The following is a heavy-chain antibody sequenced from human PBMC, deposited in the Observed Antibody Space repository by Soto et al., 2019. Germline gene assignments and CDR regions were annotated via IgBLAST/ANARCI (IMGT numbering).Heavy chain of an antibody. CDR1: GFTFSSYG. D-gene: IGHD2-2*01. CDR3: ARAGFCSSTSCYSLIGY. Sequence: QVQLVESGGGVVQPGRSLRLSCAASGFTFSSYGMHWVRQAPGKGLEGVAVIWYDGSNKYYADSVKGRFTISRDNSKNTLYLQMNSLRAEDTAVYYCARAGFCSSTSCYSLIGYWGQGTLVTVSS. J-gene: IGHJ4*02. V-gene: IGHV3-33*01. CDR2: IWYDGSNK.